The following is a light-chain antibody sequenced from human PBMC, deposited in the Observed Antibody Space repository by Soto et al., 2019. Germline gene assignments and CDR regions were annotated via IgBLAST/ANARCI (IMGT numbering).Light chain of an antibody. J-gene: IGKJ1*01. CDR3: QQYGTSLWT. CDR2: GAS. Sequence: EIVLTQSTGTLSLSPGERATLSCRASQSISSSYLAWYQQKPGQAPRLLIYGASSRATGIPDRFSGSGSGTEFTLTITRLEPEDFAVYYCQQYGTSLWTFSQGTKVDIK. CDR1: QSISSSY. V-gene: IGKV3-20*01.